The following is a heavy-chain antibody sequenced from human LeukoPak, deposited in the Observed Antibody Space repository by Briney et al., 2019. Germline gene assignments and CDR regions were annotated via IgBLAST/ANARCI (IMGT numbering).Heavy chain of an antibody. Sequence: PGGSLRLSCAASGFTFSSYAMSWVRQAPGKGLEWVSAISGGGDYTYYADSVKGRFTMSRDNSKNTLYLEMNSLRAEDTAVYYCANYFYTSGTYFPFDYWGQGTLVTVSS. V-gene: IGHV3-23*01. CDR2: ISGGGDYT. CDR3: ANYFYTSGTYFPFDY. D-gene: IGHD3-10*01. CDR1: GFTFSSYA. J-gene: IGHJ4*02.